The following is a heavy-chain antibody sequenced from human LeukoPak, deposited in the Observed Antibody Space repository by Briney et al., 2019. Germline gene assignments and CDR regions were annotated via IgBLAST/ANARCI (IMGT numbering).Heavy chain of an antibody. Sequence: GASVKVSCKASGYTFTGYYMHWVRQAPGQGLEWMGWINPNSGGTNYAQKFQGRVTMTRDTSISTAYMELRSLRSDDTAVYYCARDVPYYYDSSGYYFDYWGQGTLVTVSS. V-gene: IGHV1-2*02. J-gene: IGHJ4*02. D-gene: IGHD3-22*01. CDR1: GYTFTGYY. CDR3: ARDVPYYYDSSGYYFDY. CDR2: INPNSGGT.